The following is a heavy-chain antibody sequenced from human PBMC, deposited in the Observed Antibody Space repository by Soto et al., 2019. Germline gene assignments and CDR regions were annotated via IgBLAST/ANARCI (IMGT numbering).Heavy chain of an antibody. CDR3: ARDSTARLAWFDP. D-gene: IGHD6-6*01. CDR1: GYTFTTYD. V-gene: IGHV1-18*04. J-gene: IGHJ5*02. Sequence: QVQLVQSGAELKKPGASVKVSCKASGYTFTTYDITWVRQAPGQGLEWMGWISGYNGNTKYAQRLQGRVTMTTETSTSTAYMELRSLRSDATAVYYCARDSTARLAWFDPWGQGTLVIVSS. CDR2: ISGYNGNT.